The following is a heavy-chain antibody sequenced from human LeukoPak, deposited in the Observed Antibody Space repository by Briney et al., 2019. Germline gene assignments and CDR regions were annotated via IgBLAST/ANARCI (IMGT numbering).Heavy chain of an antibody. D-gene: IGHD3-16*02. Sequence: PSETLSLTCTVSGFSISSGYYWGWIRQPPGKRLEWIGNIFHSGSTYYNPSLKSRVTISVDTSKNQFSLKLSSVTAADTAVYYCARTSLMYALDYWGQGTLVTVSS. V-gene: IGHV4-38-2*02. CDR3: ARTSLMYALDY. CDR1: GFSISSGYY. CDR2: IFHSGST. J-gene: IGHJ4*02.